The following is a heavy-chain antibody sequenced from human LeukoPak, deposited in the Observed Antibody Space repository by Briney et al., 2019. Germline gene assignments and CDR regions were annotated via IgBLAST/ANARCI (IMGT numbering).Heavy chain of an antibody. CDR2: IYHSGST. J-gene: IGHJ3*02. CDR3: ARGGSTSSYAFDI. D-gene: IGHD2-2*01. Sequence: KSSETLSLTCAVSGGSISSSNLWSWVRQPPGKGREWIGEIYHSGSTNYTPSLKSRVTISVDKFQNQFYLKLSSVTAGDTAVYYCARGGSTSSYAFDIWGQGTMVTVSS. V-gene: IGHV4-4*02. CDR1: GGSISSSNL.